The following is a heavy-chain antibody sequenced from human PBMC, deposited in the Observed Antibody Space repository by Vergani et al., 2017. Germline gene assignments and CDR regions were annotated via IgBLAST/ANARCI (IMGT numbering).Heavy chain of an antibody. D-gene: IGHD2-21*01. CDR3: VRRTDGCRGAVCYSAPVYMDV. CDR2: IDTKSGDT. V-gene: IGHV1-2*02. CDR1: GYTFTGYY. J-gene: IGHJ6*03. Sequence: QVQLMQSGAEVKKPGASVKVSCKASGYTFTGYYIHWVRQAPGQGPEWMGWIDTKSGDTSYAQQFQGRVTMTRVPSLRSAYMDLGRLTSDDSAVYYCVRRTDGCRGAVCYSAPVYMDVWGEGTTVTVSS.